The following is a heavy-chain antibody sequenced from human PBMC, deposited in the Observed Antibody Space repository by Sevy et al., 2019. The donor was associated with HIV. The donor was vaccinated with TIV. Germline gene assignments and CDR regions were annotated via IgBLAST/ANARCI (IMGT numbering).Heavy chain of an antibody. Sequence: ASVKVSCKASGYTFTSYDINWVRQATGQGLEWMGWMNPNSGNTGYAQKFQGRVTMIRNTSISAGYMELSSLRSEDTAVYYCARVAYSSSWYGSYYYYGMDVWGQGTTVTVSS. CDR1: GYTFTSYD. CDR3: ARVAYSSSWYGSYYYYGMDV. J-gene: IGHJ6*02. V-gene: IGHV1-8*01. D-gene: IGHD6-13*01. CDR2: MNPNSGNT.